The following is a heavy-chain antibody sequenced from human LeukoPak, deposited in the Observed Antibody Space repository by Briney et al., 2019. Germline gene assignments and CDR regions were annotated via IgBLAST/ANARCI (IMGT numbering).Heavy chain of an antibody. J-gene: IGHJ4*02. CDR1: GFTFSDYY. V-gene: IGHV3-11*03. CDR3: ATPGLLGYCSSAICAPPGY. Sequence: PGGSLRLSCAASGFTFSDYYMSWIRQAPGKGLEWVSYISGSSTHTNYADSMEGRFTISRDNAKKSLYLQMNSLRAEDTAVYYCATPGLLGYCSSAICAPPGYWGQGTLVTVSS. D-gene: IGHD2-2*01. CDR2: ISGSSTHT.